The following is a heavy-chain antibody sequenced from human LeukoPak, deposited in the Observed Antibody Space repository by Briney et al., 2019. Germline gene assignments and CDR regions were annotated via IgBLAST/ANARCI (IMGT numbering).Heavy chain of an antibody. CDR3: ARIKYAVAVAGTGFFDC. V-gene: IGHV1-2*02. CDR2: INPNSGAT. CDR1: RYTLTGYH. D-gene: IGHD6-19*01. Sequence: ASVKVSCMASRYTLTGYHMHWGRQAPGQGVEWMGWINPNSGATNYAQKFQGRVTMTRDTSISTAYMELSRLRSDDTAVYYCARIKYAVAVAGTGFFDCWGQGSLVTVS. J-gene: IGHJ4*02.